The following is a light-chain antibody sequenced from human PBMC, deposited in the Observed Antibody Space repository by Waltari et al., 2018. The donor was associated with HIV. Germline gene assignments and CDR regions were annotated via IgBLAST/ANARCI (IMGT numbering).Light chain of an antibody. CDR1: HSLVHSNGDTY. V-gene: IGKV2-24*01. Sequence: DAVMTQAPLSSVVIVGQSASISCWSSHSLVHSNGDTYLSWLHQRPGQPPRPPLYKVSRRFSAVPDRISGSGAGTNFTLNISRVQPEDVGIYFCMQATYFPRTFGQGTNLQI. J-gene: IGKJ2*01. CDR3: MQATYFPRT. CDR2: KVS.